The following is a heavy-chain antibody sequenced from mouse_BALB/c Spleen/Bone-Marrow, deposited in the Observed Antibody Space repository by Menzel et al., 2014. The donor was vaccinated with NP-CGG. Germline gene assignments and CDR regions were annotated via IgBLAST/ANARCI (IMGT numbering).Heavy chain of an antibody. CDR3: ARYTFPGYFDV. Sequence: EVMLVESGGGLVQPGGSLRLSCATSGFTFSDFYMEWVRQPPGKRLEWIAARRHKANDYTTEYSASVQGRFTASRDTSQSILYLQMNALRAEDNAIYYCARYTFPGYFDVWGAGTTVTVSS. CDR2: RRHKANDYTT. J-gene: IGHJ1*01. CDR1: GFTFSDFY. V-gene: IGHV7-1*02.